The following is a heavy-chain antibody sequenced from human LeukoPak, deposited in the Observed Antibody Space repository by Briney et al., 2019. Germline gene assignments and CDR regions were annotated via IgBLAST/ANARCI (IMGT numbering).Heavy chain of an antibody. Sequence: GGSLRLSCAASGFTFSSYEMNWVRQAPGKGLEWVSYISSSGSTIYYADSVKGRFTISRDNSKNTLYLQMNSLRAEDTAVYYCAKTDYYDSSGYVHFDYWGQGTLVTVSS. J-gene: IGHJ4*02. CDR2: ISSSGSTI. D-gene: IGHD3-22*01. CDR1: GFTFSSYE. V-gene: IGHV3-48*03. CDR3: AKTDYYDSSGYVHFDY.